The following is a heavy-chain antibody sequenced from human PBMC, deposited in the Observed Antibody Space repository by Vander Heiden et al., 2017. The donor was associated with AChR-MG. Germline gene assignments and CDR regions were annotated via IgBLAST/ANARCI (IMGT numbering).Heavy chain of an antibody. V-gene: IGHV4-4*07. CDR2: IYTSGST. CDR3: AREYQGNYYYYYMDV. CDR1: ACSLGRYY. Sequence: QVQLPHSPPGLVKPSATLSLTCTASACSLGRYYWSWMRQPAGKGLEWIGRIYTSGSTNYNPSLKSRVTMSVDTSKNQFSLKLSSVTAADTAVYYCAREYQGNYYYYYMDVWGKGTTVTVSS. J-gene: IGHJ6*03.